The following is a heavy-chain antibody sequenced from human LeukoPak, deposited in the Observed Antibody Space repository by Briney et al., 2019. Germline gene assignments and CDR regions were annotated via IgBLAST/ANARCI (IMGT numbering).Heavy chain of an antibody. Sequence: SETLSLTCTVSGGSISSYYWSWIRQPPGKGLEWIGYIYYSGSTNYNPSLKSRVTISVDTSKNQFSLKLSSVTAADTAVYYWARAATYYYDSSGYSTFDPWGQGTLVTVSS. J-gene: IGHJ5*02. D-gene: IGHD3-22*01. CDR2: IYYSGST. CDR3: ARAATYYYDSSGYSTFDP. CDR1: GGSISSYY. V-gene: IGHV4-59*01.